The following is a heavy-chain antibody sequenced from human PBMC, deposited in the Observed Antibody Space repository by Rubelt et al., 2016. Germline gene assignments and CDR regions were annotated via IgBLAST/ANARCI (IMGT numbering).Heavy chain of an antibody. Sequence: QVQLQESGPGLVKPSETLSLSCTVSGGSISSYYWSWVRQPPGKGLEWIGYIYFTGTTNYNPSLKRRVAMSVDTSENQFTLKLSSMTAADTAVYYCARSTAHSDFDYWGQGTLVTVSS. J-gene: IGHJ4*02. CDR2: IYFTGTT. CDR1: GGSISSYY. V-gene: IGHV4-59*01. CDR3: ARSTAHSDFDY. D-gene: IGHD2-8*02.